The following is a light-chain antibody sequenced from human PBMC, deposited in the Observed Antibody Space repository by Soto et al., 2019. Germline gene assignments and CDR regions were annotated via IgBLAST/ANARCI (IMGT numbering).Light chain of an antibody. CDR3: CSYAGTTFYV. J-gene: IGLJ1*01. CDR2: EVS. V-gene: IGLV2-23*02. CDR1: SSDIGSYNL. Sequence: SVLTQPASVSGSPGQSITVSCTGTSSDIGSYNLVSWYQQHPGKAPKLIIYEVSQRPSGVSNRFSGSKSGNTASLTISGLQAEDEADYYCCSYAGTTFYVFGTGTKVTVL.